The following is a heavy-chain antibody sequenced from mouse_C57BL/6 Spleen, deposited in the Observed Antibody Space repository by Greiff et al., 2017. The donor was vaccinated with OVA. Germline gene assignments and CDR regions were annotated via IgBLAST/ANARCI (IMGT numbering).Heavy chain of an antibody. CDR2: INPSNGGT. J-gene: IGHJ2*01. Sequence: QVHVKQPGTELVKPGASVKLSCKASGYTFTSYWMHWVKQRPGQGLEWIGNINPSNGGTNYNEKFKSKATLTVDKSSSTAYMQLSSLTSEDSAVYYCARQLRGENYFDDWGQGTTLTVSS. CDR3: ARQLRGENYFDD. CDR1: GYTFTSYW. V-gene: IGHV1-53*01. D-gene: IGHD3-2*02.